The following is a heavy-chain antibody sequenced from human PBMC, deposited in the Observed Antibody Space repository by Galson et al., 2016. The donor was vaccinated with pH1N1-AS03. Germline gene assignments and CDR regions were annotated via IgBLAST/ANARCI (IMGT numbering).Heavy chain of an antibody. CDR3: AREPYHPPYFDY. J-gene: IGHJ4*02. CDR1: GFIFSSYW. Sequence: SLRLSCAASGFIFSSYWMHWVRQVPGKGLVWVARINSDGSRTRYADSVKGRFTISRDNAKNTLYLQMDSLRAGDTAVYYCAREPYHPPYFDYWGQGTLVTVFS. V-gene: IGHV3-74*01. CDR2: INSDGSRT.